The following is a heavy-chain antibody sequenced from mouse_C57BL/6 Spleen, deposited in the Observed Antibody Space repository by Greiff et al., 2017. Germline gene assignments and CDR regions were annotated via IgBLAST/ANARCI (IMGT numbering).Heavy chain of an antibody. CDR1: GYSFTDYN. Sequence: EVQLQESGPELVKPGASVKISCKASGYSFTDYNMTWVKQSPGESLEWIGVINPNYGTTSYNKKFKGKATLTVDQSSSTAYMQLNRLTSEDSAVYYCARTITTEVRYLDVWGKGTTVTVSS. CDR2: INPNYGTT. CDR3: ARTITTEVRYLDV. J-gene: IGHJ1*03. D-gene: IGHD1-1*01. V-gene: IGHV1-39*01.